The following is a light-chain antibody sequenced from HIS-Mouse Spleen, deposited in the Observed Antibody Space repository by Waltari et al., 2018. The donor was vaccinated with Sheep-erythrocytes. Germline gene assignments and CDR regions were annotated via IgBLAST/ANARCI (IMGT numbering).Light chain of an antibody. CDR2: DVS. CDR1: RSDVGGYND. CDR3: CSYAGSYNHV. Sequence: QSALTQPRSVSGSPGQSVTISCTGTRSDVGGYNDVSWYQQHPGKAPKLVIYDVSKRPAGVPDRCSGSKSCNTASLTISGLQAEDEADYYCCSYAGSYNHVFATGTKVTVL. V-gene: IGLV2-11*01. J-gene: IGLJ1*01.